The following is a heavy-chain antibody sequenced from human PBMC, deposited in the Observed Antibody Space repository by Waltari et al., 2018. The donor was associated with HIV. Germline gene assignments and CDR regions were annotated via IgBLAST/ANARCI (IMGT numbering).Heavy chain of an antibody. CDR3: ARVMTVSGTSHDAFDI. CDR2: IYHSGSD. J-gene: IGHJ3*02. V-gene: IGHV4-38-2*01. CDR1: GYSISSGYY. Sequence: QVQLQESGPGLVKPSETLSLTCAVSGYSISSGYYWGWIRQPRGKGLEWIGYIYHSGSDYYSPSLKSRVAISVDTSKNQFSLKLSSVTAADTAVYYCARVMTVSGTSHDAFDIWGQGTMVTASS. D-gene: IGHD6-19*01.